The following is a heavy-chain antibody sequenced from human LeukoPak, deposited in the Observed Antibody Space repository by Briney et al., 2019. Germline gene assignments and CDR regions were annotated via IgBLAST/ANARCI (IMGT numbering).Heavy chain of an antibody. Sequence: PGRSLRLSCAASGFTLDDYAMHWVRQAPGRGLEWVSGISWNSGSIGYADSVKGRFTISRDNAKNTLYLQMNILRAEDTALYYCAKDRDPYSSGDYDYCGQGTLVTVSS. J-gene: IGHJ4*02. CDR1: GFTLDDYA. CDR3: AKDRDPYSSGDYDY. D-gene: IGHD6-19*01. V-gene: IGHV3-9*01. CDR2: ISWNSGSI.